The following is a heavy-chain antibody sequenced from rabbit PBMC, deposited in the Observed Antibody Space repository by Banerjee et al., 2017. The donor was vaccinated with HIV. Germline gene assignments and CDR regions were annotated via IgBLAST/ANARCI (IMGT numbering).Heavy chain of an antibody. CDR3: ARGGVASTGYTFAFDP. J-gene: IGHJ2*01. CDR2: INSSSGNT. V-gene: IGHV1S40*01. CDR1: GFSLSNNYV. Sequence: QSLQESGGGLFQPGGSLALTCKASGFSLSNNYVMCWVRQAPGKGLEWIACINSSSGNTVYATWAKGRFTISRTSSTTVALQMTSLTAADTATYFCARGGVASTGYTFAFDPWGQGTLVTVS. D-gene: IGHD1-1*01.